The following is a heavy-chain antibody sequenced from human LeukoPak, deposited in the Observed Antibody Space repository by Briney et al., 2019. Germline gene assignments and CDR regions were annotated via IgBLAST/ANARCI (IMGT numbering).Heavy chain of an antibody. D-gene: IGHD3-10*01. CDR2: ITTTSSPI. Sequence: GGSLRLSCAAPGFSFSVYEMHWVRQAPGKGLEWLAYITTTSSPIYYADSVKGRFTISRDSSLYLQMNSLRAEDTAVYYCARSIIGDYYMDVWGKGTTVTVSS. CDR1: GFSFSVYE. V-gene: IGHV3-48*01. J-gene: IGHJ6*03. CDR3: ARSIIGDYYMDV.